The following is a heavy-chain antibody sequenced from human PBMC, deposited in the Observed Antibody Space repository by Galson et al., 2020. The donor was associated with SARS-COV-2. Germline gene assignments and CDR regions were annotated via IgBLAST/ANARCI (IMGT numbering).Heavy chain of an antibody. CDR3: ARSPPASTSGTSIYFDY. J-gene: IGHJ4*02. V-gene: IGHV3-21*01. CDR1: GFAFSSYT. CDR2: LDTSSTYI. Sequence: ASVKVSCAASGFAFSSYTMNWVRQATGKGLEWVASLDTSSTYIYHADSLKGRFTISRDNAENSLYLQMNSLRAEDTAVYYCARSPPASTSGTSIYFDYWGQGTQVTVSS. D-gene: IGHD3-10*01.